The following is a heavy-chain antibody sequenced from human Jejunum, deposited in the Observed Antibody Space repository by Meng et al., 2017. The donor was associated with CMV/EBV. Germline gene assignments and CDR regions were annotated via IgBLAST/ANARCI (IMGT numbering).Heavy chain of an antibody. CDR3: ARASGIGVGGKERYFDY. CDR2: ITYDSSDK. V-gene: IGHV3-30*03. D-gene: IGHD3-22*01. Sequence: MQWGRQAAGKGREGWVAITYDSSDKIYADSVKGGCAITRDNSKTTMDLQMNSMRPEDTAVDYCARASGIGVGGKERYFDYWGQGTLVTVSS. J-gene: IGHJ4*02.